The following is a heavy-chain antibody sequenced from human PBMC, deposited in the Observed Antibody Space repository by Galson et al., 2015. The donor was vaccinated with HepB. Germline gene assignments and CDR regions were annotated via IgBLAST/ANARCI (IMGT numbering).Heavy chain of an antibody. CDR2: ISYDGSNK. CDR3: ARDLRGSSSLTRFDP. V-gene: IGHV3-30*04. D-gene: IGHD6-13*01. Sequence: SLRLSCAASGFTFSSYAMHWVRQAPGKGLEWVAVISYDGSNKYYADSVKGRFTISRDNSKNTLYLQMNSLRAEDTAVYYCARDLRGSSSLTRFDPWGQGTLVTVSS. CDR1: GFTFSSYA. J-gene: IGHJ5*02.